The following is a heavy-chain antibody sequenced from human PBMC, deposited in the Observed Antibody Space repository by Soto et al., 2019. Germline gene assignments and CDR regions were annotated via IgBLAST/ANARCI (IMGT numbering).Heavy chain of an antibody. CDR2: ISGSGGST. CDR1: GFTFSSYA. Sequence: GGSLRLSCAASGFTFSSYAMSWVRQAPGKGLEWVSAISGSGGSTYYADSVKGRFTISRDNSKNTLYLQMNSLRAEDTAVYYCAKGFKSEEASYELGVFGYWGQGTLVTVSS. CDR3: AKGFKSEEASYELGVFGY. V-gene: IGHV3-23*01. D-gene: IGHD2-2*01. J-gene: IGHJ4*02.